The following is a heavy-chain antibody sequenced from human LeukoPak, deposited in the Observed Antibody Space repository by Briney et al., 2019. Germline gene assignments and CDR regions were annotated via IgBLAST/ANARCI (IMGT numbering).Heavy chain of an antibody. J-gene: IGHJ4*02. D-gene: IGHD3-22*01. V-gene: IGHV1-2*02. Sequence: ASVKVSCKASGYTFTGYYMHWVRQAPGQGLEWMGWINPNSGGTNYAQKFQGRVTMTRDTSISTAYMELSRLRSDDTAVYYCARGSDYYDSSGYFDYWGQGTLVTVSS. CDR3: ARGSDYYDSSGYFDY. CDR1: GYTFTGYY. CDR2: INPNSGGT.